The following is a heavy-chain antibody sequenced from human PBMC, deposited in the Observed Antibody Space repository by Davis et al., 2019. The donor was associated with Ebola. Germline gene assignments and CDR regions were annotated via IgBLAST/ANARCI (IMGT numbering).Heavy chain of an antibody. CDR3: ARGVVSYYFDY. CDR1: GGSISSSSYY. Sequence: MPSETLSLTCTVSGGSISSSSYYWGWIRQPPGKGLEWIGSIYYSGSTYYNPSLKSRVTISVDTSKNQFSLKLSSVTAADTAVYYCARGVVSYYFDYWGQGTLVTVSS. D-gene: IGHD1-26*01. J-gene: IGHJ4*02. CDR2: IYYSGST. V-gene: IGHV4-39*07.